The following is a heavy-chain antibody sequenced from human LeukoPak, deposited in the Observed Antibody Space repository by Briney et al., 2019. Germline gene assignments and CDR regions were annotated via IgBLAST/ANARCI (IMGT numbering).Heavy chain of an antibody. CDR3: ARGYSYGYEIDY. V-gene: IGHV4-4*07. J-gene: IGHJ4*02. Sequence: SETLSLTCTVSGGSISSYYWSWIRQPAGKGLEWIGRIYSSGSTNYNPSLKNRVTMSVDTSKNQFSLKLSSVTAADTAVYYCARGYSYGYEIDYWGQGTQVTVSS. CDR1: GGSISSYY. D-gene: IGHD5-18*01. CDR2: IYSSGST.